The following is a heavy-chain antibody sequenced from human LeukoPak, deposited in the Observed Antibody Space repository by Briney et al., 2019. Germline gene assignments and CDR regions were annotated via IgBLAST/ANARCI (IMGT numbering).Heavy chain of an antibody. D-gene: IGHD3-10*02. CDR3: AELGIAMIGGV. V-gene: IGHV3-48*03. CDR1: GFTFTSYN. J-gene: IGHJ6*04. Sequence: GGSLRLSCAASGFTFTSYNMNWVRQAPGKGLEWVSYISSSGSTIYYADSVKGRFTISRDNAKNSLYLQMNSLRAEDTAVYYCAELGIAMIGGVWGKGTTVTISS. CDR2: ISSSGSTI.